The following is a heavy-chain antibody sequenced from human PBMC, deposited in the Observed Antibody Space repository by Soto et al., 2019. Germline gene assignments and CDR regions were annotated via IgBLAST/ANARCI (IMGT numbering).Heavy chain of an antibody. D-gene: IGHD3-10*01. V-gene: IGHV3-30-3*01. CDR1: GFTFSSYA. Sequence: GGSLRLSCAASGFTFSSYAMHWVRQAPGKGLEWVAVISYDGSNKYYADSVKGRFTISRDNSKNTLYLQMNSLRAEDTAVYYCARDPVVAYYGSGKGPLDYWGRGTPVTVSS. CDR2: ISYDGSNK. J-gene: IGHJ4*02. CDR3: ARDPVVAYYGSGKGPLDY.